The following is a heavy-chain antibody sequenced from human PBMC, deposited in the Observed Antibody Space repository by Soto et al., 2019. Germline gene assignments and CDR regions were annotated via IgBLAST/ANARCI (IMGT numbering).Heavy chain of an antibody. CDR3: TPLALKYNSDWYPLSD. CDR2: IKSETDGGTI. V-gene: IGHV3-15*07. D-gene: IGHD6-19*01. Sequence: ESGGGLVKPGGSLRLSCAGSGFTFSNVWVNWVRQAPGKGLEWVGRIKSETDGGTIDYAAPVKGRFTISRDDSNNTLYLQMNSLKTEDTATYYCTPLALKYNSDWYPLSDWGQGTRVTVSS. CDR1: GFTFSNVW. J-gene: IGHJ4*02.